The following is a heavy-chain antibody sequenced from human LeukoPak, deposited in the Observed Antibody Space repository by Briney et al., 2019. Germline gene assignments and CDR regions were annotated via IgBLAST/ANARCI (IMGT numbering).Heavy chain of an antibody. CDR2: ISSSSSYI. CDR1: GFTFSSYS. CDR3: ARDHYYDSSGYSD. V-gene: IGHV3-21*01. D-gene: IGHD3-22*01. Sequence: GGSLRLSCATSGFTFSSYSMNWVRQAPGKGLEWVSSISSSSSYIYYADSVKGRFTISRDNAKNSLYLQMNSLRAEDTAVYYCARDHYYDSSGYSDWGQGTLVTVSS. J-gene: IGHJ4*02.